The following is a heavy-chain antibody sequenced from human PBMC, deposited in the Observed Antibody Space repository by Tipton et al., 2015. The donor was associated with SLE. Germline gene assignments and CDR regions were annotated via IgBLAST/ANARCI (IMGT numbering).Heavy chain of an antibody. J-gene: IGHJ6*02. V-gene: IGHV3-21*03. Sequence: VQLVQSGGGLVKPGGSLRLSCAASGFTFSSYSMNWVRQAPGKGLEWVSSISSSSSYIYYADSVKGRFTISRDNAKNSLYLQMNSLRAEDTAVYYCARTRRSYYDSSGLMDVWGQGTTVTVSS. CDR3: ARTRRSYYDSSGLMDV. CDR2: ISSSSSYI. CDR1: GFTFSSYS. D-gene: IGHD3-22*01.